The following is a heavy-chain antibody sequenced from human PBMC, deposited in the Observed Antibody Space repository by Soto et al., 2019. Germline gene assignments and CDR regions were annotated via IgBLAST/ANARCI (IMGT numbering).Heavy chain of an antibody. CDR1: GGPISRGGYF. J-gene: IGHJ4*02. CDR3: ARFAKEENPRVGSWYYFDY. D-gene: IGHD6-13*01. CDR2: IYYSGRT. Sequence: SETLSLTCTVSGGPISRGGYFWSWVRQHPGKGLAWIGNIYYSGRTYYNPSLKSRVTISVDTSKTQFSLKLSSVTAADTAAYYCARFAKEENPRVGSWYYFDYWGQGTRVTVSS. V-gene: IGHV4-31*03.